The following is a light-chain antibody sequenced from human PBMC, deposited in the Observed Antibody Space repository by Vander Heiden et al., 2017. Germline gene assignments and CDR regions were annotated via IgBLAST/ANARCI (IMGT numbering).Light chain of an antibody. CDR2: GAT. CDR1: QSFSSNY. J-gene: IGKJ1*01. Sequence: EIALTQSPGTLSLSPGERGTLSCRASQSFSSNYLAWYQQKPGQAPRLLIYGATNRATGIPDRFSGSGSGTDFTLTISRLEPEDFAVYYCQQYHASPRTFGQGTNVEIK. CDR3: QQYHASPRT. V-gene: IGKV3-20*01.